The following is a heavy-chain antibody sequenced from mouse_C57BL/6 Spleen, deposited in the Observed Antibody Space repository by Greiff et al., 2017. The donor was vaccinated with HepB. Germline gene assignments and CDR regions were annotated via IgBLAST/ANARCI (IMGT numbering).Heavy chain of an antibody. Sequence: EVQLQQSGPELVKPGASVKISCKASGYTFTDYYMNWVKQSHGKSLEWIGDINPNNGGTSYNQKFKGKATLTVDKSSSTAYMELRSLTSEDSAVSYCASCGNYVAWFAYWGQGTLVTVSA. V-gene: IGHV1-26*01. CDR2: INPNNGGT. D-gene: IGHD2-1*01. CDR3: ASCGNYVAWFAY. CDR1: GYTFTDYY. J-gene: IGHJ3*01.